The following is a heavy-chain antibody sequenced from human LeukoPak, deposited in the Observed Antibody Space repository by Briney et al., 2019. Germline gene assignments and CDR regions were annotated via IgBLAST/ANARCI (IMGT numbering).Heavy chain of an antibody. J-gene: IGHJ4*02. CDR3: ARHVENYGGLLGWYFDY. CDR2: IYYSGST. V-gene: IGHV4-39*01. Sequence: SETLSLTCTVSGGSISSYYWGWIRQPPGKGLEWIGSIYYSGSTYYNPSLKSRVTISVDTSKNQFSLRLSSVTAADTAVYYCARHVENYGGLLGWYFDYWGQGTLVTVSS. CDR1: GGSISSYY. D-gene: IGHD4-23*01.